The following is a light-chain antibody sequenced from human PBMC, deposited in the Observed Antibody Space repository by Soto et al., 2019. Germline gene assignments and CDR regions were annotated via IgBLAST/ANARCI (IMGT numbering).Light chain of an antibody. Sequence: QSVLPQPASMSGSPGQSITISCTGTSSDVGSYYPVSWFQQHPGKAPKLIIYEVNQRPSGVSDRFSGSKSGNTASLTISGLQAADEAEYYCCSYAGDTTFFVFGTGTKVTVL. CDR1: SSDVGSYYP. J-gene: IGLJ1*01. CDR3: CSYAGDTTFFV. V-gene: IGLV2-23*02. CDR2: EVN.